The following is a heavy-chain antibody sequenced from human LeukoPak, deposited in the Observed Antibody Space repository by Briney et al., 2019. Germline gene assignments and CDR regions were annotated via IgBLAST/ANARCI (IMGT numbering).Heavy chain of an antibody. CDR1: GFTFSSYA. CDR3: AKGSSGWYYYFDY. J-gene: IGHJ4*02. V-gene: IGHV3-23*01. D-gene: IGHD6-19*01. CDR2: ISGSGGST. Sequence: PGGSLRLSCAASGFTFSSYAMSWVRQAPGKGLEWVSAISGSGGSTYYADSVKGRFTISRDNSKNTRYLQMNSLRAEDTAVYYCAKGSSGWYYYFDYWGQGTLVTVSS.